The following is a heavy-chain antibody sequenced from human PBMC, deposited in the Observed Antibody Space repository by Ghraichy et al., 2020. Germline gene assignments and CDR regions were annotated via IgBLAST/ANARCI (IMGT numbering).Heavy chain of an antibody. CDR1: GFTFSRYA. CDR2: VSGNGIHT. CDR3: ARHYEDYGDYFDY. V-gene: IGHV3-23*01. J-gene: IGHJ4*02. D-gene: IGHD4-17*01. Sequence: GESLNISCAASGFTFSRYAMSWVRQAPGKGLEWVSAVSGNGIHTYYADSAKGRFSISRDNSKNTLYLQMNSLRAEDTAVYYCARHYEDYGDYFDYWGRGTLVTASS.